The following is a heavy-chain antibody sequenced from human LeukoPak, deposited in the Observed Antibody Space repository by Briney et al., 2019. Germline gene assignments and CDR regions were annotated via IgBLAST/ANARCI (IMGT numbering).Heavy chain of an antibody. CDR2: IYYSGST. CDR3: WRETREGLEHLLYYYMHV. D-gene: IGHD1-26*01. CDR1: GGSISSYC. J-gene: IGHJ6*03. V-gene: IGHV4-59*01. Sequence: SETLSLTCTVSGGSISSYCWSWIRQPPGKGLEWIGYIYYSGSTKYNPSLKSRVTISVDTSKNQFSLKLSSVTAADTAVYYCWRETREGLEHLLYYYMHVWGKGTTLTVS.